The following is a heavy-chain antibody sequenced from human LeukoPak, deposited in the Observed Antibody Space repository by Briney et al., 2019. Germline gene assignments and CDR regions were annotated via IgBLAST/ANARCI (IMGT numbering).Heavy chain of an antibody. V-gene: IGHV3-11*01. CDR3: ATTKVLLYPWDV. Sequence: GGSLRLSCAASGFTFSDYYMTWIRQAPGKGLEWVSYISSSGSTIYYADSVKGRFTISRDNAKNSLYLQMNSLRAEDTAVYYCATTKVLLYPWDVWGKGTTVTVSS. CDR1: GFTFSDYY. CDR2: ISSSGSTI. D-gene: IGHD3-10*01. J-gene: IGHJ6*04.